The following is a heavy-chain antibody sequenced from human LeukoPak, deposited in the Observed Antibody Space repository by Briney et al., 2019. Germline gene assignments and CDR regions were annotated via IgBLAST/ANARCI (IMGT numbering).Heavy chain of an antibody. CDR3: ARVRYSYGPSWPFDI. CDR1: GYTFTSYG. V-gene: IGHV1-18*01. D-gene: IGHD5-18*01. J-gene: IGHJ3*02. CDR2: ISAYNGNT. Sequence: ASVKVPCKASGYTFTSYGISWVRQAPGQGLEWMGWISAYNGNTNYAQKLQGRVTMTTDTSTSTAYMELRSLRSDDTAVYYCARVRYSYGPSWPFDIWGQGTMVTVSS.